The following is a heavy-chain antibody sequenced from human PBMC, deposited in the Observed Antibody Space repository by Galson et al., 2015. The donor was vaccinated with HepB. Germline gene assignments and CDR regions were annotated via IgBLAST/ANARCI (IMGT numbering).Heavy chain of an antibody. CDR3: AAAVAGTYYFDY. CDR1: GFTFSTYW. D-gene: IGHD6-19*01. CDR2: VNRDGSST. V-gene: IGHV3-74*01. Sequence: SLRLSCAASGFTFSTYWMHWVRQVPGKGLVWVSRVNRDGSSTTYADSVKGRFTISRDNAKNTLYLEINSLRAEDTAVYYCAAAVAGTYYFDYWGQGTPVTVSS. J-gene: IGHJ4*02.